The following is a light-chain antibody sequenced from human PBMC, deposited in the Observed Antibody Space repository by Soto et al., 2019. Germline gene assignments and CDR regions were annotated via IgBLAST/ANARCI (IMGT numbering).Light chain of an antibody. V-gene: IGKV1-5*01. Sequence: DIQLTQSPSTLSASVGDRVTIACRASQSISRWLAWYQQKPGKAPKVLIWDASSLQSRVPSRFSGSGSGTEFPLSLSSLHPDDLATYYCQQYNGYSTWTFGQGTKVEIK. CDR2: DAS. CDR1: QSISRW. J-gene: IGKJ1*01. CDR3: QQYNGYSTWT.